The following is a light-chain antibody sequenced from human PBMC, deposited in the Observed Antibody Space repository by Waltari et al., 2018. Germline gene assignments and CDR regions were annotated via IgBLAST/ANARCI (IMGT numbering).Light chain of an antibody. J-gene: IGLJ1*01. CDR2: ANK. CDR1: VSNIAAPYD. V-gene: IGLV1-40*01. Sequence: QSVLTQPPSVSGTPGQRVTISCTGGVSNIAAPYDVHWYQHRPGTAPQLLIYANKNRPSGVPARFSGSKSGTSAALTITGLQAEDEADYYCQSYDRSLSGPTVFGTGTTVTVL. CDR3: QSYDRSLSGPTV.